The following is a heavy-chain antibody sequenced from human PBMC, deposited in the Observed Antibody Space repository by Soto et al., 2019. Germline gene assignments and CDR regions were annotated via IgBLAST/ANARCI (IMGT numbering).Heavy chain of an antibody. Sequence: GGSLRLSCAASGFTFSSYWMHWVRQAPGKGLVWVSRINSDGSSTSYADSVKGRFTISRDNAKNTLYLQMNSLRAEDTAVYYCAREYYDYVWGSYRPGPYYFDYWGQGTLVTVSS. D-gene: IGHD3-16*02. CDR1: GFTFSSYW. CDR2: INSDGSST. V-gene: IGHV3-74*01. J-gene: IGHJ4*02. CDR3: AREYYDYVWGSYRPGPYYFDY.